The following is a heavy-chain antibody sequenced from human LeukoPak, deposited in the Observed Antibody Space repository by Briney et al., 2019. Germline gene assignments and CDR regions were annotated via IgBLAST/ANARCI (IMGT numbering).Heavy chain of an antibody. CDR2: ISGSGGST. V-gene: IGHV3-23*01. D-gene: IGHD4-17*01. J-gene: IGHJ4*02. Sequence: GGSLRLSCAASGFTFSSYAMSWVRQAPGKGLEWVSAISGSGGSTYYADSVKGRFTISRDNSKNTLYLQMNSLRAEDTAVYYCARAGDYGDYADFDYWGQGTLVTVSS. CDR1: GFTFSSYA. CDR3: ARAGDYGDYADFDY.